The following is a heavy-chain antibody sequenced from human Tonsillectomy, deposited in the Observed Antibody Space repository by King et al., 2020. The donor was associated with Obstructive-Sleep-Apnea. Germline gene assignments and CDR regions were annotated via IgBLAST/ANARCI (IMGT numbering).Heavy chain of an antibody. CDR1: GGSIGSSSYY. CDR2: INYSGTT. Sequence: LQLQESGPGLVKPSETLSLTCIVSGGSIGSSSYYWGWIRQPPGKGLEWIGSINYSGTTYYNPSLRSRVTITVDTSKNQLSLRLTSVTAADTAGYYCARLDIEYSYQYGMDVWGQGTTVTVSS. V-gene: IGHV4-39*07. CDR3: ARLDIEYSYQYGMDV. D-gene: IGHD2-2*03. J-gene: IGHJ6*02.